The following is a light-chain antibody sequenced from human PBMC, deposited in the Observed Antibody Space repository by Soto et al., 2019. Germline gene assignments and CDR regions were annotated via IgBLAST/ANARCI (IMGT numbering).Light chain of an antibody. Sequence: DVVITQTPLSLSVAPGQPASISCKSSQSLLHITGETFLFWYLQKPGQSPQLLIYEVSTRVSGVPDRFSGSGSGTDFTLEICRVETDDVGIYYCMQSTQLPPTFGQGTRRVI. CDR2: EVS. J-gene: IGKJ5*01. V-gene: IGKV2D-29*02. CDR3: MQSTQLPPT. CDR1: QSLLHITGETF.